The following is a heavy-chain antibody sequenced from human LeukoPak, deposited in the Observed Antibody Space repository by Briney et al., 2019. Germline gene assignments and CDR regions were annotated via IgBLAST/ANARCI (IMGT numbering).Heavy chain of an antibody. Sequence: ASVKVSCKASGYTFTSYGISWERQAPGQGLEWMGWISAYNGNTNYAQKLQGRVTMTTDTSTSTAYMELRSLRSDDTAVYYCARAGAAAGYYYYGMGVWGQGTTVTVSS. CDR2: ISAYNGNT. CDR3: ARAGAAAGYYYYGMGV. CDR1: GYTFTSYG. V-gene: IGHV1-18*01. D-gene: IGHD6-13*01. J-gene: IGHJ6*02.